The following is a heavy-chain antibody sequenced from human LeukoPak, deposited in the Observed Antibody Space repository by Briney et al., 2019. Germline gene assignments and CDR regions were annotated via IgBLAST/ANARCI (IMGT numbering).Heavy chain of an antibody. CDR2: IYYSGST. CDR1: GGSISSSSYY. D-gene: IGHD2-21*02. CDR3: ARGVTARGFYYYMDI. J-gene: IGHJ6*03. Sequence: SETLSLTCTVSGGSISSSSYYWGWIRQPPGKGLEWIGSIYYSGSTYYNPSLKSRVTISVDTSKNQFSLKLSSVTAADTAVYSCARGVTARGFYYYMDIWGNGTTVTISS. V-gene: IGHV4-39*07.